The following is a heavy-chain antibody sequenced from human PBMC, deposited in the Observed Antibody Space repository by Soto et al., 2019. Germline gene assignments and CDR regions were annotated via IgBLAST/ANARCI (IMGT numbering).Heavy chain of an antibody. CDR3: ARGGGGYLY. V-gene: IGHV1-18*01. D-gene: IGHD1-1*01. CDR1: GYTFTSYS. Sequence: WASVKVSCKTSGYTFTSYSISWVRQAPGQGLEWMGWISGYNGHTDFAQKFQARVTMTTDTSTSTAYMELRSLRSDDTAVYYCARGGGGYLYWGQGTMVTVS. J-gene: IGHJ4*02. CDR2: ISGYNGHT.